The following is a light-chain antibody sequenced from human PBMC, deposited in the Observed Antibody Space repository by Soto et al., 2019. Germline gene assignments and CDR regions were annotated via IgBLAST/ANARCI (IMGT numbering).Light chain of an antibody. CDR1: QTISSW. V-gene: IGKV1-5*01. Sequence: IQLTQSPPTLSASVGDRVTITRRASQTISSWLAWYQQKPGKPPKVLIYGASNLQSGVPPRFSGSGSGTDFTLAISSLQPEDSATYYCLQDINYPWTFGQGTKVDIK. J-gene: IGKJ1*01. CDR3: LQDINYPWT. CDR2: GAS.